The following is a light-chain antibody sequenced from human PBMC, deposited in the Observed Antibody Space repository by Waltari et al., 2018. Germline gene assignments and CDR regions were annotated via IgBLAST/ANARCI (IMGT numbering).Light chain of an antibody. CDR2: GAS. CDR3: QQYNSSPRT. J-gene: IGKJ1*01. CDR1: QSVSRSY. V-gene: IGKV3-20*01. Sequence: EIVLTQSPGLSLSPGERATLSCWASQSVSRSYLAWYQQRPGQAPRLLIYGASSRTTGIPDRFSGSGSGTDFTLTISRLEPEDFAVYYCQQYNSSPRTFGQGTKVEIK.